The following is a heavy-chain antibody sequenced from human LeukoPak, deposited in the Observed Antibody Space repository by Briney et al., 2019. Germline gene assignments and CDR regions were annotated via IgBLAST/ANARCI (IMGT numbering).Heavy chain of an antibody. J-gene: IGHJ3*02. V-gene: IGHV4-34*01. CDR3: ASLGAYCGGDCYSSPFGNDAFDI. CDR2: INHIGST. D-gene: IGHD2-21*02. Sequence: PSETLSLTCAVYGGSFSGYSWSWIRQPPGKGVEGIGEINHIGSTNYNPSLKSRVTISVDTSKNQFSLKLSSVTAADTAVYYCASLGAYCGGDCYSSPFGNDAFDIWGQGTMVTVSS. CDR1: GGSFSGYS.